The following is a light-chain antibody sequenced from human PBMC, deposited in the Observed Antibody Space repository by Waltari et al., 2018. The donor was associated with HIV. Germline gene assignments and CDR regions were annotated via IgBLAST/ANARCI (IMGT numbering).Light chain of an antibody. J-gene: IGLJ3*02. CDR2: DVS. V-gene: IGLV2-11*01. CDR3: CSHARRYMCRV. Sequence: QYALTQPRAVSRSPGQSFTISCAVTSRDVGGDNYVSWYQQHPGKAPKRMIYDVSKRPSGLPDRASGPKSGHSASLNSFGLQADDEDDYYCCSHARRYMCRVFGGGTKLPVL. CDR1: SRDVGGDNY.